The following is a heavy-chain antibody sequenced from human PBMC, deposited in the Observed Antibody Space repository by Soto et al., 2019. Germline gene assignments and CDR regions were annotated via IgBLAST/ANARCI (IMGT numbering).Heavy chain of an antibody. Sequence: GGSLRLSCAASSFTFSNAWMNWVRQAPGKGLEWVGRIKSKTDGGTPDYAAPVKGRFTISRDDSKNTLYLQMNSLKTEDTAVNYFPTEIFLEWLFPPQLSGRAVGAKGTTVPVPS. D-gene: IGHD3-3*01. CDR3: PTEIFLEWLFPPQLSGRAV. J-gene: IGHJ6*04. V-gene: IGHV3-15*07. CDR2: IKSKTDGGTP. CDR1: SFTFSNAW.